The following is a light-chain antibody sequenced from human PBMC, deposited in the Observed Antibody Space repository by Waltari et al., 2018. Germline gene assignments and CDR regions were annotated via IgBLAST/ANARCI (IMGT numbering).Light chain of an antibody. Sequence: QSALTQPASVSGSPGQSITISCTGTSHDVGNYDLVSWYQQHPGKAPKLIIYEVTKRASGFSNRFSGSKSGNTASLTISGLHTEDEGDYYCCSYSGDLSFGVVFGGGTKLTVL. CDR3: CSYSGDLSFGVV. CDR1: SHDVGNYDL. V-gene: IGLV2-23*02. J-gene: IGLJ2*01. CDR2: EVT.